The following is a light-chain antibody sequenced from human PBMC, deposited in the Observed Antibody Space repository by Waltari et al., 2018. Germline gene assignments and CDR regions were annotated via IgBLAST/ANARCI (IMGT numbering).Light chain of an antibody. CDR1: QSISSW. CDR3: QQYNSYSGT. J-gene: IGKJ2*01. V-gene: IGKV1-5*03. Sequence: DIQMTQSPSTLSASVGDRVTIPCRASQSISSWLAWYQQKPGKAPKVLIYKASSLETGVPSRFSGSGSGTEFTLTISSLQPDDFATYYCQQYNSYSGTFGQGTKLEIK. CDR2: KAS.